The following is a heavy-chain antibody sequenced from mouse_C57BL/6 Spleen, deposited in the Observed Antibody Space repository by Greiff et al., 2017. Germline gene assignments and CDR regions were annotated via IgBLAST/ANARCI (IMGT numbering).Heavy chain of an antibody. CDR2: IYPGDGDT. Sequence: VQLQESGAELVKPGASVKISCKASGYAFSSYWMNWVKQRPGKGLEWIGQIYPGDGDTNYNGKFKGKATLTADKSSSTAYMQLSSLTSEDAAVYFCARYSHPYAMDYWGQGTSVTVSS. CDR1: GYAFSSYW. V-gene: IGHV1-80*01. J-gene: IGHJ4*01. CDR3: ARYSHPYAMDY.